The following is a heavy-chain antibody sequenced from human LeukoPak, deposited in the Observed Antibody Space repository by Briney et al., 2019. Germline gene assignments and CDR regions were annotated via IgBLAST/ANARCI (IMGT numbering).Heavy chain of an antibody. V-gene: IGHV3-48*01. CDR2: ISSSSSTI. D-gene: IGHD2-15*01. CDR3: ARGPPVSYCSGGSCYYTDDAFDI. J-gene: IGHJ3*02. CDR1: GFAFSSYS. Sequence: GGSLRLSCAASGFAFSSYSMNWVRQAPGKGLEWVSYISSSSSTIYYADSVKGRFTISRDNAKNSLYLQMNSLRAEDTAVYYCARGPPVSYCSGGSCYYTDDAFDIWGQGTMVTVSS.